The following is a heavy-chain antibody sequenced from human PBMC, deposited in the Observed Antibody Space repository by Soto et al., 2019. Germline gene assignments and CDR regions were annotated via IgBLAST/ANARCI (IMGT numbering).Heavy chain of an antibody. CDR1: GFTFSDYY. CDR2: ISSSGSTI. CDR3: ARDLGYYYGSGSYIGYFDY. Sequence: GGSLRLSCAASGFTFSDYYMSWIRQAPGKGLEWVSYISSSGSTIYYADSVKGRFTISRDNAKNSLYLQMNSLRAEDTAVYYCARDLGYYYGSGSYIGYFDYWGQGTLVTVSS. V-gene: IGHV3-11*01. J-gene: IGHJ4*02. D-gene: IGHD3-10*01.